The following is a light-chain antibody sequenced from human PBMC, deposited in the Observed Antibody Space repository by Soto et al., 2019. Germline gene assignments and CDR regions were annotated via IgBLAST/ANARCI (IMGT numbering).Light chain of an antibody. CDR1: SSDVGNYKY. J-gene: IGLJ3*02. Sequence: QSALTQSPSASGSPGQSVTISCTGTSSDVGNYKYVSWYQQHPGKAPKLMIYEVSKRPSVVPDRFSGCKSGNTASLTVSGLQAEDEADYYCSSYEGSNNWVFGGGTKLTVL. CDR2: EVS. CDR3: SSYEGSNNWV. V-gene: IGLV2-8*01.